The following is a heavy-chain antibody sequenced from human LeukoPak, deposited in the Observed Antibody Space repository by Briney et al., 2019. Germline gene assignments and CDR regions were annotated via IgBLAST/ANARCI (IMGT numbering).Heavy chain of an antibody. CDR3: ARDGEQWLVRGAFDI. CDR1: GFTFSSYS. CDR2: ISSSSSYI. J-gene: IGHJ3*02. Sequence: GGSLRLSCAASGFTFSSYSMNWVRQAPGKGLEWVSSISSSSSYIYYADSVKGRFTISRDNAKNSLYLQMNSLRAEDTAVYYCARDGEQWLVRGAFDIWGQGTMVTVSS. V-gene: IGHV3-21*01. D-gene: IGHD6-19*01.